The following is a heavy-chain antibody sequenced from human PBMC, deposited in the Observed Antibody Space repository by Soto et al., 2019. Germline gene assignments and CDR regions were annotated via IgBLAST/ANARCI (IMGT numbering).Heavy chain of an antibody. CDR2: IYYTGTT. J-gene: IGHJ4*01. CDR3: ARLGGYYQAFDS. Sequence: SETLSLTCNVSNSPISDFYWSWFRQPPGQGLEWVGYIYYTGTTTYNPSLRSRVDISIDASKSQFSLDLRSVTAADTAVYYCARLGGYYQAFDSWGHGALVT. V-gene: IGHV4-59*08. D-gene: IGHD3-22*01. CDR1: NSPISDFY.